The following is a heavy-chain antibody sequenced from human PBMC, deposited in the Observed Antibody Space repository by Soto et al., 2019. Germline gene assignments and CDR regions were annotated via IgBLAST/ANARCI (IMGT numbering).Heavy chain of an antibody. CDR2: IIPIFGTA. CDR3: ARKSIAARWGYYYGMDF. CDR1: GGTFSSYA. Sequence: QVQLVQSGAEVKKPGSSVKVSCKASGGTFSSYAISWVRQAPGQGLEWMGGIIPIFGTANYAQKFQGRVTITADESTRTAYMELSSLRSEDTAVYYCARKSIAARWGYYYGMDFWGQWTTVTVSS. V-gene: IGHV1-69*01. J-gene: IGHJ6*02. D-gene: IGHD6-6*01.